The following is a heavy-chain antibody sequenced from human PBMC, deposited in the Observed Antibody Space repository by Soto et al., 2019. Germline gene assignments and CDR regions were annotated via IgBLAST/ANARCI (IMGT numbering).Heavy chain of an antibody. V-gene: IGHV3-23*01. CDR2: ISGTGGNT. Sequence: GGSLRLSCAASGFTFSSYSMSWVRQAPGKGLEWVSAISGTGGNTYYANSVKGRFTISRDNSNNTLYLHMNSLRADDTAVYYCAKRWFGELSPLDYWGQGALVTVSS. CDR3: AKRWFGELSPLDY. CDR1: GFTFSSYS. J-gene: IGHJ4*02. D-gene: IGHD3-10*01.